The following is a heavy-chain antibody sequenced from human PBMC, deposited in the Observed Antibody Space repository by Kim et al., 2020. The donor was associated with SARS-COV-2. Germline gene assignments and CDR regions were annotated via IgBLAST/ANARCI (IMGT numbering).Heavy chain of an antibody. J-gene: IGHJ5*02. CDR2: FDPEDGET. V-gene: IGHV1-24*01. D-gene: IGHD3-10*01. Sequence: ASVKVSCKVSGYTLTELSMHWVRQAPGKGLEWMGGFDPEDGETIYAQKFQGRVTMTEDTSTDTVYMELSSLRSEDTAGYYCATGPPTYGSGSYYNGWFDPWGQGTLVTVSS. CDR1: GYTLTELS. CDR3: ATGPPTYGSGSYYNGWFDP.